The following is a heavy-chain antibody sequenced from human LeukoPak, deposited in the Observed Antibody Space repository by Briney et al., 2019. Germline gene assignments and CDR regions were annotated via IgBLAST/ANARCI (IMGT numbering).Heavy chain of an antibody. V-gene: IGHV3-48*03. D-gene: IGHD5-18*01. J-gene: IGHJ4*02. CDR1: GFTFSSYE. Sequence: PGGSLRLSCAASGFTFSSYEMNCVRQAPGKGLEWVSYISRGGSTIYYADSVKGRFTISRDNAKNSLYLRMNSLRAEDTAVYYCARARGYSYGFDYWGQGTLVTVSS. CDR3: ARARGYSYGFDY. CDR2: ISRGGSTI.